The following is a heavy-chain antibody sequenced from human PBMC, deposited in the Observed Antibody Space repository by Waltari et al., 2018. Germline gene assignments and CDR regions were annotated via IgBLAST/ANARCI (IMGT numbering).Heavy chain of an antibody. CDR1: GFTVSSNY. D-gene: IGHD4-4*01. CDR2: IYSGGST. J-gene: IGHJ3*02. V-gene: IGHV3-53*01. CDR3: ALPTVTNLRFGAFDI. Sequence: EVQLVESGGGLIQPGGSLRLSCAASGFTVSSNYMSWVRQAPGKGLELVSVIYSGGSTYYADSVKGRFTISRDNSKNTLYLQMNSLRAEDTAVYYCALPTVTNLRFGAFDIWGQGTMVTVSS.